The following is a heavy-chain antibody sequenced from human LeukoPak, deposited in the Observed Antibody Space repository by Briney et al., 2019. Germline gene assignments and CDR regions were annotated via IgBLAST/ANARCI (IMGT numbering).Heavy chain of an antibody. Sequence: SVKVSCKASGGTFSSYTITWVRQAPGQGLEWMGGIIPFFGTVNYAQKFQGRVTITADESTSTAYMELSSLRSEDTAVYYCARDPSGATDAFDIWGQGTMVTVSS. CDR2: IIPFFGTV. V-gene: IGHV1-69*13. CDR1: GGTFSSYT. CDR3: ARDPSGATDAFDI. J-gene: IGHJ3*02. D-gene: IGHD1-26*01.